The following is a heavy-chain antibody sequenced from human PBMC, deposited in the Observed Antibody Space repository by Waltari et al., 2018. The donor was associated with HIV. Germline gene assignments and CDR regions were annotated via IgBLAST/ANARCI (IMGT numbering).Heavy chain of an antibody. J-gene: IGHJ4*02. CDR2: ISSSSSYI. CDR3: ARAGEYSYGESDY. V-gene: IGHV3-21*01. Sequence: EVQLVESGGGLVKPGGSLRLSCAASGFTFSSYSMNWVRQAPGKGLEWVSSISSSSSYIYYADSVKGRFTISRDNAKNSLYLQMNSLRAEDTAVYYCARAGEYSYGESDYWGQGTLVTVSS. D-gene: IGHD5-18*01. CDR1: GFTFSSYS.